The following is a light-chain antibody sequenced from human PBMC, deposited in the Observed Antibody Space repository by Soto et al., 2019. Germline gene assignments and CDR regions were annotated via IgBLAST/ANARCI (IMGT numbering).Light chain of an antibody. V-gene: IGLV2-23*01. J-gene: IGLJ2*01. CDR3: CSYGGSSTHVV. CDR1: SSDVGTYNL. Sequence: QSALTQPASVSGSPGQSITISCTGSSSDVGTYNLVSWYQQHPDKAPKLMIYEGTKRPSGVSTRFSGSKSGNTASLTISGLQAEDEAHYYCCSYGGSSTHVVFGGGTKVTVL. CDR2: EGT.